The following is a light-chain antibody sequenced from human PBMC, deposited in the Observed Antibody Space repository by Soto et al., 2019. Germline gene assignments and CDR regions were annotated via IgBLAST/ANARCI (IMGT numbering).Light chain of an antibody. CDR3: HQRQRWPRT. J-gene: IGKJ1*01. CDR1: QTVGVR. V-gene: IGKV3-11*01. Sequence: TQSPSTLSGSVGDRVTITCRASQTVGVRLAWYQHKPGQAPRLLIYEASNRAAGVPGRFSGSGSGTDFTLTITRLEPEDFAFYYCHQRQRWPRTFGQGTKVDI. CDR2: EAS.